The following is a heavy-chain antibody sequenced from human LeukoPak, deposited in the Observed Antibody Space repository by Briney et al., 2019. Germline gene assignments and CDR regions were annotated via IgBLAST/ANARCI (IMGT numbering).Heavy chain of an antibody. CDR2: IYYSGSI. Sequence: SETLSLTCAVSGYSISSSNYWAWIRQPPGKGLEWIGHIYYSGSIYYNPSLKSRVTMSVDTSKNQFSLKLSYVTAVDTAVYYCARKATTGPTKAAFDIWGQGTMVTVSS. J-gene: IGHJ3*02. V-gene: IGHV4-28*05. CDR1: GYSISSSNY. CDR3: ARKATTGPTKAAFDI. D-gene: IGHD4-17*01.